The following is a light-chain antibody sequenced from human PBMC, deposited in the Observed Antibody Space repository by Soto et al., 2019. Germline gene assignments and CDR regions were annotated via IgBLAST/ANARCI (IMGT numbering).Light chain of an antibody. CDR3: QQYNSWPLT. V-gene: IGKV3D-15*01. CDR2: DIS. J-gene: IGKJ4*01. Sequence: ETVMTRSPATLSVSPGERATLSCRASQNVSSNLAWYQQKPGQPPRLLIYDISTRATGIPTRFSGSGSGTEFTLTISSLQSEDFAVYYCQQYNSWPLTFGGGTKVDIK. CDR1: QNVSSN.